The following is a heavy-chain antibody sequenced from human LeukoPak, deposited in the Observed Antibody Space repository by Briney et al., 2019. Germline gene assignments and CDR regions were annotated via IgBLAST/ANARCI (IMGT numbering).Heavy chain of an antibody. CDR2: INHSGST. V-gene: IGHV4-34*01. CDR1: GGSFSGYY. J-gene: IGHJ4*02. D-gene: IGHD3-22*01. CDR3: ARLPNYYDSSVQVDY. Sequence: SETLSLTCAVYGGSFSGYYWSWLRQPPGKGLEWIGEINHSGSTNYNPSLKSRVPISVDTSKTQFSLKLSSVTAADTAVYYCARLPNYYDSSVQVDYWGQGTLVTVSS.